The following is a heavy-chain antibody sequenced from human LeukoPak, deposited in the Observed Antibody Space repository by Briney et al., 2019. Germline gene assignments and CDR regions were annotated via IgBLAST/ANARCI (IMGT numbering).Heavy chain of an antibody. J-gene: IGHJ3*02. CDR3: ARLYSSLSGKAFDI. Sequence: GGSLRLSCAASGFTFSSYEMNWVRQAPGKGLEWVSYISSGRTIYYADSVKGRFTISRDNAKNSLYLQMNSLRAEDTAVYYCARLYSSLSGKAFDIWGQGTMVTVSS. CDR2: ISSGRTI. CDR1: GFTFSSYE. D-gene: IGHD6-6*01. V-gene: IGHV3-48*03.